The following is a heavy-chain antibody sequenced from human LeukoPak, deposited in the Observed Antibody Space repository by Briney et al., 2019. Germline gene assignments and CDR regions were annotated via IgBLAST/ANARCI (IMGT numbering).Heavy chain of an antibody. CDR1: GYTFTGYY. CDR2: INPSSGGT. CDR3: ARGVAAAGTNWFDP. D-gene: IGHD6-13*01. J-gene: IGHJ5*01. V-gene: IGHV1-2*06. Sequence: GASVKVSCKASGYTFTGYYMHWVRQAPGQGREWMGRINPSSGGTNYAQKFQGRVTMTRDTSISTAYMELSRLRSDDTAVYYCARGVAAAGTNWFDPWGQGTLVTVSS.